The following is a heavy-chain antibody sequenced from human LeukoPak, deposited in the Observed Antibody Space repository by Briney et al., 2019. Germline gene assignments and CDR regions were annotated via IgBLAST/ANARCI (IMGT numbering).Heavy chain of an antibody. D-gene: IGHD2-15*01. CDR3: AREAVVVAATFDY. J-gene: IGHJ4*02. CDR2: INPNSGGT. Sequence: ASVKVSCKASGYTFTGYYMHWVRQAPGQGLEWMGWINPNSGGTNYAQKFQGRVTMTRDMSTSTVYMELSSLRSEDTAVYYCAREAVVVAATFDYWGQGTLVTVSS. CDR1: GYTFTGYY. V-gene: IGHV1-2*02.